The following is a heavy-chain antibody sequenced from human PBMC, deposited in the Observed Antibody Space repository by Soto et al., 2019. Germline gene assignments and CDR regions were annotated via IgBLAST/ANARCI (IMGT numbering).Heavy chain of an antibody. CDR1: GGSISSGDYY. CDR3: ARSGGSSYYYYGMDV. V-gene: IGHV4-30-4*01. CDR2: IYYSGST. J-gene: IGHJ6*02. D-gene: IGHD2-15*01. Sequence: QVQLQESGPGLVKPSQTLSLTCTVSGGSISSGDYYWSWIRQPPGKGLEWIGYIYYSGSTHYNPSLKSRVTISVDTSKNQFSLKLSSVTAADTAVYYCARSGGSSYYYYGMDVWGQGTTVTVSS.